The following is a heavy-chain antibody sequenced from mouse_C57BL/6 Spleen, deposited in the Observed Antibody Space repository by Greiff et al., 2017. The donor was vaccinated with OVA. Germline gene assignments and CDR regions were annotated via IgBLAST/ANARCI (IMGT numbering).Heavy chain of an antibody. CDR2: INPNNGGT. CDR3: ARSDYGSSLVAY. D-gene: IGHD1-1*01. CDR1: GYTFTDYN. Sequence: VQLKESGPELVKPGASVKIPCKASGYTFTDYNMDWVKQSNGKSLEWIGDINPNNGGTIYNQKFKGKATLTVDKSSSTAYMELRSLTSEDTAVYYCARSDYGSSLVAYWGQGTLVTVSA. V-gene: IGHV1-18*01. J-gene: IGHJ3*01.